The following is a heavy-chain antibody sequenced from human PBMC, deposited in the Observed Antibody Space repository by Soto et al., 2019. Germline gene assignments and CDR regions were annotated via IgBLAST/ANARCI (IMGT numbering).Heavy chain of an antibody. CDR1: GFTFGDYA. Sequence: EVQLVESGGGLVQPGRSLRLSCTASGFTFGDYAMSWFRQAPGKGLEWVGFIRSKAYGGTTEYAASVKGRFTISRDDSKSIAYLQMNSLKTEDTAVYYCTRGLPVRFLEWFERWFDPWGQGTLVTVSS. CDR2: IRSKAYGGTT. V-gene: IGHV3-49*03. J-gene: IGHJ5*02. D-gene: IGHD3-3*01. CDR3: TRGLPVRFLEWFERWFDP.